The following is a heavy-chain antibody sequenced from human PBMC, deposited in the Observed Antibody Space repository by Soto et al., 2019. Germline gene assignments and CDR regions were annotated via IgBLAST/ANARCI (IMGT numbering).Heavy chain of an antibody. V-gene: IGHV4-34*01. CDR3: ARQAVSTGYYYYYGLDV. CDR2: IKHSGST. J-gene: IGHJ6*02. Sequence: SETLSLTCAVYGGSFSGYYWSWIRQPPGKGLEWIGEIKHSGSTNYNPSLTSRVTISVDASKSQFSLKLSSVTAADAAVYYCARQAVSTGYYYYYGLDVWGQGTTVTVSS. CDR1: GGSFSGYY. D-gene: IGHD4-4*01.